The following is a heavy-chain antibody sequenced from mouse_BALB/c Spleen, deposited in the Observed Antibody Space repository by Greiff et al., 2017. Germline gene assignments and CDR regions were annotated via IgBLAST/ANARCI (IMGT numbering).Heavy chain of an antibody. CDR1: GYTFTSYV. J-gene: IGHJ1*01. CDR2: INPYNGGT. D-gene: IGHD1-1*01. V-gene: IGHV1-14*01. CDR3: ARTTVVATRYFDV. Sequence: VQLQQSGPELVKPGASVKMSCKASGYTFTSYVMHWVKQKPGQGLEWIGYINPYNGGTSYNQKFKGKATLTVDKSSSTAYMELLSLTSEDSAVYYCARTTVVATRYFDVWGAGTTVTVSS.